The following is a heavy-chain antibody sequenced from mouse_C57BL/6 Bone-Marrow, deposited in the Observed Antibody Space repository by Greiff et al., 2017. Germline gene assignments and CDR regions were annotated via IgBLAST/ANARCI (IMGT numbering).Heavy chain of an antibody. D-gene: IGHD1-1*01. CDR2: ISYDGSN. CDR1: GYSITSGYY. Sequence: EVQRVESGPGLVKPSQSLSLTCSVTGYSITSGYYWNWIRQFPGNKLEWMGYISYDGSNNYNPSLKNRISITRDTSKNQFFLKLNSVTTEDTATYYCARWAYGSSSFDYWGQGTTLTVSS. CDR3: ARWAYGSSSFDY. J-gene: IGHJ2*01. V-gene: IGHV3-6*01.